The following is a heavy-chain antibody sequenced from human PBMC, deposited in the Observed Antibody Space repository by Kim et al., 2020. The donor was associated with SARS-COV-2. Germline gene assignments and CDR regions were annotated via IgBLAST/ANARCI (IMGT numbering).Heavy chain of an antibody. CDR2: ISSSSYI. V-gene: IGHV3-21*01. Sequence: GGSLRLSCAASGFTFSSYSMNWVRQAPGKGLEWVSSISSSSYIYYADSVKGRFTISRDNAKNSLYLQMNSLRAEDTAVYYCARALSGYCSGGSCYSSTPYWYYYYYGMDVWGQGTTVTVSS. CDR1: GFTFSSYS. J-gene: IGHJ6*02. D-gene: IGHD2-15*01. CDR3: ARALSGYCSGGSCYSSTPYWYYYYYGMDV.